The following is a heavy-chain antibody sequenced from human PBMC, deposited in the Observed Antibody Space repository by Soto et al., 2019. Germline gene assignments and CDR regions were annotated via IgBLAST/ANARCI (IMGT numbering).Heavy chain of an antibody. J-gene: IGHJ4*02. CDR1: GFTFSNYG. Sequence: VRLVESGGGVVQPGRSLRLSCAASGFTFSNYGMHWVRQAPGKGLEWVAVVAYIGSNEYYADSAKGRFTISRDNSMDTLYLQMNSLRADDTAVYYCAKDRTLYYGSGSGFDYWGQGTLVTVSS. D-gene: IGHD3-10*01. CDR3: AKDRTLYYGSGSGFDY. V-gene: IGHV3-30*18. CDR2: VAYIGSNE.